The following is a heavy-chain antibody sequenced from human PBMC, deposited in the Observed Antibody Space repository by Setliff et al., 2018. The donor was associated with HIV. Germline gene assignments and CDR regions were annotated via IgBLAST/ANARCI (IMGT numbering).Heavy chain of an antibody. D-gene: IGHD1-1*01. CDR3: AKVATWTGTTYYFES. CDR1: GFPFSAYI. J-gene: IGHJ4*02. Sequence: ETLSLTCAASGFPFSAYIMNWVRQAPGKGLEWISYISGSSTTIYYADSVKGRFIISRDNAKNSLYLQMNSLRAEDTAVYYCAKVATWTGTTYYFESWGQGTLVTVSS. CDR2: ISGSSTTI. V-gene: IGHV3-48*01.